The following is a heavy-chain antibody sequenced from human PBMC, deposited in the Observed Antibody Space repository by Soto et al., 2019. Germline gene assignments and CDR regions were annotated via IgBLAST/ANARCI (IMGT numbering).Heavy chain of an antibody. CDR2: TYYRSKWYN. CDR3: ARDPRETTGPWFDP. V-gene: IGHV6-1*01. D-gene: IGHD4-4*01. J-gene: IGHJ5*02. Sequence: QSQTLSLTCAISGDSVSSNSAAWNWIRQSPSRGLEWLGRTYYRSKWYNDYAVSVKSRITINPDTSKNQFALQLNSVTPEDTAVYYCARDPRETTGPWFDPWGQGTLVTVSS. CDR1: GDSVSSNSAA.